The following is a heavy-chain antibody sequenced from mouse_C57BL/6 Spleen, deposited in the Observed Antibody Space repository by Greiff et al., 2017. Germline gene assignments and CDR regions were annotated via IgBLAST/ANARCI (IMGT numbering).Heavy chain of an antibody. CDR2: ISDGGSYT. CDR3: ARERWFAY. V-gene: IGHV5-4*01. CDR1: GFTFSSYA. J-gene: IGHJ3*01. Sequence: EVQGVESGGGLVKPGGSLKLSCAASGFTFSSYAMSWVRQTPEKRLEWVATISDGGSYTYYPDNVKGRFTISRDNAKNNLYLQMSHLKSEDTAMYYCARERWFAYWGQGTLVTVSA.